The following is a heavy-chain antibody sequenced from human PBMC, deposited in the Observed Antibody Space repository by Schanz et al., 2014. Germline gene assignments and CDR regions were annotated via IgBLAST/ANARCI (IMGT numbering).Heavy chain of an antibody. V-gene: IGHV3-48*01. Sequence: EVQLVESGGGLVQPGRSLRLSCAASGFTFSSYGMHWVRQVPGKGLVWVSYVSRSTPDIYYADSVKGRFTISRDNAKNSLYLEMNSLRAEDTALYYCARDRRNADLDYWGQGTLVTVSS. J-gene: IGHJ4*02. CDR1: GFTFSSYG. CDR3: ARDRRNADLDY. CDR2: VSRSTPDI. D-gene: IGHD1-1*01.